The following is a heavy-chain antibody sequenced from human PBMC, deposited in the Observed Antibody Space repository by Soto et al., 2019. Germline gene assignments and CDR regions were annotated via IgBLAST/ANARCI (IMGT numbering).Heavy chain of an antibody. Sequence: QVQLQEPGPGLVKPSDTLSLTCAVSGYSISSSNWWGWIRQPPGKGLEWIGYIYYSGRTYYNPSLQSRVTMSVDTAKNQFSLKRSSVTAVDTAVYYCARIGGGGDMNCWGQGTLVTVSS. V-gene: IGHV4-28*01. J-gene: IGHJ4*02. CDR2: IYYSGRT. CDR1: GYSISSSNW. CDR3: ARIGGGGDMNC. D-gene: IGHD3-16*01.